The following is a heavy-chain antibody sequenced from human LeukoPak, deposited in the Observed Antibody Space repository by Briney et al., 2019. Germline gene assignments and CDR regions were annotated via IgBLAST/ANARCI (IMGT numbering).Heavy chain of an antibody. V-gene: IGHV4-34*01. Sequence: SETLSLTCAVYGGSFSGYYWSWVRQPPGKGLEWIGEINHSGSTNYNPSLKSRVTISVDTSKNQFSLKLSSVTAADTAVYYCARGVLYYFDYWGQGTLVTVSS. CDR2: INHSGST. J-gene: IGHJ4*02. CDR1: GGSFSGYY. CDR3: ARGVLYYFDY.